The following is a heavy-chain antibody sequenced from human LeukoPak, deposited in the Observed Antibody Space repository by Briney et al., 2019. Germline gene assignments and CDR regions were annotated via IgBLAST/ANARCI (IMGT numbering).Heavy chain of an antibody. V-gene: IGHV3-74*01. CDR3: TTDMVRGVTYASLFDY. Sequence: GGSLRLSCAASGFTFSSYWMHWVRHAPGKGLVWVSRINSDGSSTSYADSVRGRFSISRDNAKNTLYLQMNSLKTEDTAVYYCTTDMVRGVTYASLFDYWGQGTLVTVSS. CDR2: INSDGSST. CDR1: GFTFSSYW. J-gene: IGHJ4*02. D-gene: IGHD3-10*01.